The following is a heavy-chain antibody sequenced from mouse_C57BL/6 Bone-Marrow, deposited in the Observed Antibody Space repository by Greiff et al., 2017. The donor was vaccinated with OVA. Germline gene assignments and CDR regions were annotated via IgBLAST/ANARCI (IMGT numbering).Heavy chain of an antibody. D-gene: IGHD4-1*01. Sequence: EVRLQQSGAELVKPGASVKLSCTASGFNIKDYYMHWVKQRTEQGLEWIGRIDPEDGETKYAPKFPGKATITADTSSNTAYLQLSSLTSEDTAVYYCACNWAFDYWGQGTTLTVSS. V-gene: IGHV14-2*01. CDR2: IDPEDGET. J-gene: IGHJ2*01. CDR1: GFNIKDYY. CDR3: ACNWAFDY.